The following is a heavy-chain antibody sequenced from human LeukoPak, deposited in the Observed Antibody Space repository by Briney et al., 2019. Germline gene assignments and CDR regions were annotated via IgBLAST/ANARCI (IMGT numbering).Heavy chain of an antibody. D-gene: IGHD3-22*01. Sequence: GGSLRRSCAASGFTFGDYYMSWIRQAPGKVREWGSYISSSGSTIYYTDSVKGRFTISRDNAKNSLYLQMNSLRAEDTAVYYCARESHYYDSSGYYEGFDPWGQGTLVTVSS. V-gene: IGHV3-11*01. CDR2: ISSSGSTI. CDR3: ARESHYYDSSGYYEGFDP. J-gene: IGHJ5*02. CDR1: GFTFGDYY.